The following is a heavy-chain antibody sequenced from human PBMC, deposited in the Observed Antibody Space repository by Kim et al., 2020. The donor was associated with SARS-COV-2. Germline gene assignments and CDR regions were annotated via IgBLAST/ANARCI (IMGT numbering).Heavy chain of an antibody. CDR2: IDTSTGTP. V-gene: IGHV7-4-1*02. CDR3: ARDHCTNTSCFDP. J-gene: IGHJ5*02. Sequence: ASVKVSCRGSGYSFTNHAINWVRQAPGQGLEWMGWIDTSTGTPTYAQGFTGRFVFSLDTSVTTAYLQITSLKTEDTALYFCARDHCTNTSCFDPWGRGTLITAPS. CDR1: GYSFTNHA. D-gene: IGHD2-8*01.